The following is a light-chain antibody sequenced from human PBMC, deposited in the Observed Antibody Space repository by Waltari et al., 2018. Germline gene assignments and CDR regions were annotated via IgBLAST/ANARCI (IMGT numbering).Light chain of an antibody. J-gene: IGLJ3*02. CDR3: MSYTTSDTWV. V-gene: IGLV2-18*02. CDR2: GVP. Sequence: QSALTQPPSVSGSPGQSVTISCTGTNSAVGYFNRVTWYQKAPGTAPKLLIFGVPTRPPGVADRCAGSKSGNTASLTISGLQADDETDYYCMSYTTSDTWVFGGGTKVTVL. CDR1: NSAVGYFNR.